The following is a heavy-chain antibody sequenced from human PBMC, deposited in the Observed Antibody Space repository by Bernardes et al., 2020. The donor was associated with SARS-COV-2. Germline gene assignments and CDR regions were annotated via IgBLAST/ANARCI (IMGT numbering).Heavy chain of an antibody. CDR2: ITGSADAT. CDR3: AKDPLKYNRRWYPHWFDP. Sequence: GGSLRLSCVASGFSFNRYAMSWVRQAPGKGLEWVAGITGSADATYYADSVKGRFTISRDNSKNTLLLQMNSLRAEDTAVYYCAKDPLKYNRRWYPHWFDPWGQGTLVTVSS. J-gene: IGHJ5*02. V-gene: IGHV3-23*01. D-gene: IGHD6-13*01. CDR1: GFSFNRYA.